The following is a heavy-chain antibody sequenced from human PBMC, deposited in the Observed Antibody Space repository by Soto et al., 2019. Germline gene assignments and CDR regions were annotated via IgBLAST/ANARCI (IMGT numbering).Heavy chain of an antibody. D-gene: IGHD3-3*01. CDR1: GYPVTAYY. CDR2: INPATGAA. J-gene: IGHJ3*02. V-gene: IGHV1-2*02. Sequence: QLHLVQSGAVVKKPGASVTVSCSASGYPVTAYYMHWVRQAPGRGLEWMGGINPATGAAKYTQTLQGRVTMTRDTSTSTVFMELSGLTSEDKAVFYCARGGGVGVAGSAAFDMWGQGTLVTVSS. CDR3: ARGGGVGVAGSAAFDM.